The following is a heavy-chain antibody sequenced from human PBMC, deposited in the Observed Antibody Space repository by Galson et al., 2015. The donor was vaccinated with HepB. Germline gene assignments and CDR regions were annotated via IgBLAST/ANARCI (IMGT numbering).Heavy chain of an antibody. CDR1: GFTFSSYG. V-gene: IGHV3-33*01. CDR3: ARDYYDSSGYPEYFDY. D-gene: IGHD3-22*01. Sequence: SLRLSCAASGFTFSSYGMHWVRQAPGKGLEWVAVIWYDGSNKYYADSVKGRFTISRDNSKNTLYLQMNSLRAEDTAVYYCARDYYDSSGYPEYFDYWGQGTLVTVSS. J-gene: IGHJ4*02. CDR2: IWYDGSNK.